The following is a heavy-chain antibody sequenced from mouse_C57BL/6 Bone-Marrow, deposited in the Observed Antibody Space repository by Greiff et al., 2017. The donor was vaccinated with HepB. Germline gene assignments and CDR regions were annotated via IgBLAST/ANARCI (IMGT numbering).Heavy chain of an antibody. D-gene: IGHD1-1*01. CDR3: ARRAYGSSSFAY. CDR1: GFTFSDYY. Sequence: EVKVVESGGGLVQPGGSLKLSCAASGFTFSDYYMYWVRQTPEKRLEWVAYISNGGGSTYYPDTVKGRFTISRDNAKNTLYLQMSRLKSEDTAMYYCARRAYGSSSFAYWGQGTLVTVSA. V-gene: IGHV5-12*01. J-gene: IGHJ3*01. CDR2: ISNGGGST.